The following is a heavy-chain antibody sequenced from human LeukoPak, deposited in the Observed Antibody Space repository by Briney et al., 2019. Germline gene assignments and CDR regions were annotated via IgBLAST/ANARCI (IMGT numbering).Heavy chain of an antibody. CDR2: IIPILGIA. Sequence: SVKVSCKASGGTFSSYAISWVRQAPGQGLEWMGRIIPILGIANYAQKFQGRVTITADKSTSTAYMELSSLRSEDTAVYYCARDKELRTGYNFDPWGQGTLVTVSS. CDR3: ARDKELRTGYNFDP. J-gene: IGHJ5*02. D-gene: IGHD1-1*01. V-gene: IGHV1-69*04. CDR1: GGTFSSYA.